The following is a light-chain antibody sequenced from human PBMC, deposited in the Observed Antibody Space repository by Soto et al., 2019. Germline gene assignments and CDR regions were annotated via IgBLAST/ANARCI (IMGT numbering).Light chain of an antibody. CDR1: QSVSSN. Sequence: EIGQSQSPASLSVSPGERATLSCRASQSVSSNLAWYQQKPGQPPRLLMYGVYTRAPGTPARFSGSGSGTEFTLTISSRQSADSSAYYFQQYDKWTLRTFGQGTKVDIK. V-gene: IGKV3D-15*01. CDR3: QQYDKWTLRT. J-gene: IGKJ1*01. CDR2: GVY.